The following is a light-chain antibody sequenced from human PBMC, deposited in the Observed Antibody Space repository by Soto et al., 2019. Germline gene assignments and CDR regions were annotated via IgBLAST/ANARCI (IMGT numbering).Light chain of an antibody. Sequence: QSVLTQPPSASGTPGQRVTISCSGSSSNIGSHSVYWFHHLPGTAPKLLIYRNNERPSGVPDRFSGSKSGASASLAISGLRSEDEAIYDCGVWDDSLIGRVFGGGTKVTVL. J-gene: IGLJ2*01. V-gene: IGLV1-47*01. CDR1: SSNIGSHS. CDR3: GVWDDSLIGRV. CDR2: RNN.